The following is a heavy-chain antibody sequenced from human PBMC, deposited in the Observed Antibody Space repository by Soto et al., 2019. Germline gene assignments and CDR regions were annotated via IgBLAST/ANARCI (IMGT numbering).Heavy chain of an antibody. D-gene: IGHD1-26*01. V-gene: IGHV4-31*02. CDR1: GGSISSGGYY. J-gene: IGHJ6*02. Sequence: TSETLSLTWTVSGGSISSGGYYWSWIRQHPGKGLEWIGYIYYSGSTYYNPSLKSRVTISVDTSKNQFSLKLSSVTAADTAVYYCARGIESPSYYYYGMDVWGQGTTVTVSS. CDR2: IYYSGST. CDR3: ARGIESPSYYYYGMDV.